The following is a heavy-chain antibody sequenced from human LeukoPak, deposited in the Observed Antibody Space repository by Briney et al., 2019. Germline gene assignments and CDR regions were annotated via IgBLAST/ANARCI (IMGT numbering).Heavy chain of an antibody. CDR2: INHSGTT. D-gene: IGHD3-10*01. CDR1: GYSISSGYY. V-gene: IGHV4-38-2*02. CDR3: AREGPMFDSGSYSKSLGY. Sequence: SETLSLTCAVSGYSISSGYYWAWIRQPPGKGLEWIASINHSGTTYYNPSLASRVSISVDTSKNQFSLRLTSVTVADTAVYYCAREGPMFDSGSYSKSLGYWGQGTLVTVSS. J-gene: IGHJ4*02.